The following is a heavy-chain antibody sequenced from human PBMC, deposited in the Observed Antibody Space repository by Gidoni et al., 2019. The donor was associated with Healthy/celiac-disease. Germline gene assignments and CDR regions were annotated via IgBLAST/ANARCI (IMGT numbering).Heavy chain of an antibody. CDR1: CGSISSGRYY. J-gene: IGHJ3*02. CDR2: IYTSGST. CDR3: ARGGSEWEPLPDAFDI. Sequence: QLQLQESGPGLVKPSQTLSLTFPLSCGSISSGRYYWSWIRQPDGKGLEWIGRIYTSGSTNYNPSLKSRVTIAVDTSKNQFSLKLSSVTAADTAVYYCARGGSEWEPLPDAFDIWGQGTMVTVSS. D-gene: IGHD1-26*01. V-gene: IGHV4-61*02.